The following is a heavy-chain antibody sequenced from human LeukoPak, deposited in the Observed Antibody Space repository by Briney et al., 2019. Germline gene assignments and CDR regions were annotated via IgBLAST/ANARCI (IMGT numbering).Heavy chain of an antibody. CDR2: IIPILGIA. D-gene: IGHD3-10*01. Sequence: SVKVSCKASGGTFSSYAISWMRQAPGQGLEWMGRIIPILGIANYAQKFQGRVTITADKPTSTAYMELSSLRSEDTAVYYCARTMVRGVMVLYYYYGMDVWGQGTTVTVSS. J-gene: IGHJ6*02. CDR1: GGTFSSYA. CDR3: ARTMVRGVMVLYYYYGMDV. V-gene: IGHV1-69*04.